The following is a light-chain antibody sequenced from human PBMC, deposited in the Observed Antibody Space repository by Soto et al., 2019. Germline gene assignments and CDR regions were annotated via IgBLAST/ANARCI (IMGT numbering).Light chain of an antibody. Sequence: QSALTQPPSASGSPGQSVTISCTGTSSDVGGYNYVSWYQQHPGKAPKLMIYGVSERPSGVPDRFSGSKSGNTASLTVSGLQAEDEADYYCSSYAGSINLGVFGGGTKLTVL. CDR2: GVS. CDR3: SSYAGSINLGV. CDR1: SSDVGGYNY. J-gene: IGLJ3*02. V-gene: IGLV2-8*01.